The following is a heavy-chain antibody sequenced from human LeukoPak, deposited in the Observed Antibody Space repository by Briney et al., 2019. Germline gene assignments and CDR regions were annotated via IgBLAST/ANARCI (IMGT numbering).Heavy chain of an antibody. CDR3: ARDRKVVVTGFDP. Sequence: SETLSLTCAVSGGSFSGYYWNWIRQPPGKGLEWIGEINHSGSTSYNPSLKSRVTISVDTSKNQFSLKLSSVTAADTAVYYCARDRKVVVTGFDPWGQGTLVTVSS. J-gene: IGHJ5*02. CDR2: INHSGST. CDR1: GGSFSGYY. D-gene: IGHD2-21*02. V-gene: IGHV4-34*01.